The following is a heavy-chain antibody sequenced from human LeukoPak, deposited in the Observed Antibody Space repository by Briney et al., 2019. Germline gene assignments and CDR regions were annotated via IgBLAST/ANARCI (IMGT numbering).Heavy chain of an antibody. Sequence: SETLFLTCTVSGGSVSGYYWSWIRQPPGKGLEWIGYIYYSGTTNYNPSLKSRVTMSVDTSKNQFSLKVSSVTAADTAVYYCARFGAYYFDYWGQGTLVTVSS. CDR1: GGSVSGYY. V-gene: IGHV4-59*02. J-gene: IGHJ4*02. CDR2: IYYSGTT. D-gene: IGHD3-10*01. CDR3: ARFGAYYFDY.